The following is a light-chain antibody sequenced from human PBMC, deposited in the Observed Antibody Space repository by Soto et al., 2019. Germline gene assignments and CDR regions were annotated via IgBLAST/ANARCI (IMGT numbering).Light chain of an antibody. CDR3: QHRMNWPLT. CDR2: DTS. Sequence: EIVMTQSPATLSVSPWEIVSLSCRASQGVSSNLAWYQHKPGQTPRLLIYDTSTRATGFPARFSGSGSETDFTLTISSLEPEDFAVYYCQHRMNWPLTFGQGTRLE. CDR1: QGVSSN. V-gene: IGKV3-15*01. J-gene: IGKJ5*01.